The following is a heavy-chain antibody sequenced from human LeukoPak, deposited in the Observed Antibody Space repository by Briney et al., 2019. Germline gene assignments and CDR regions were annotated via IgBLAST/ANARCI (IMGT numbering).Heavy chain of an antibody. V-gene: IGHV4-39*01. CDR1: GGSTSRPDHC. CDR2: ICYGGTT. J-gene: IGHJ4*02. D-gene: IGHD2/OR15-2a*01. Sequence: SETLSLTCAVSGGSTSRPDHCWAWIRQPPGKGPEWTVSICYGGTTYYNPSLKSRVTISVDTSTNKFSLKLSSVTAADTAVYYCAHTNHYYFDWGQGTLVTVCS. CDR3: AHTNHYYFD.